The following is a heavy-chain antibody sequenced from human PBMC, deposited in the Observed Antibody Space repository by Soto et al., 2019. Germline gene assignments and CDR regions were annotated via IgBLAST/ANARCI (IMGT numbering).Heavy chain of an antibody. J-gene: IGHJ4*02. V-gene: IGHV3-9*01. CDR2: ISWNSGSI. CDR1: GFTFDDYA. D-gene: IGHD4-17*01. Sequence: EVQLVESGGGLVQPGRSLRLSCAASGFTFDDYAMHWVRQAPGKGLEWVSGISWNSGSIGYADSVKGRFTISRDNAKNSLYLQMNSLRAEDTALYYWAKESGDYGYLRGGLFDYWGQGTLVTVSS. CDR3: AKESGDYGYLRGGLFDY.